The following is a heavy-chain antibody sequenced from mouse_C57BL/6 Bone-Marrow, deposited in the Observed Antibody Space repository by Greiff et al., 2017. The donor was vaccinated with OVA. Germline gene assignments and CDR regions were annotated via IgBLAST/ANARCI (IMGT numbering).Heavy chain of an antibody. CDR2: IWSGGST. D-gene: IGHD2-12*01. J-gene: IGHJ1*03. CDR3: ATTPDDDRSYRYFDV. CDR1: GFSFTSYG. Sequence: QVQLQQSGPGLVQPSQSLSITCTVSGFSFTSYGVHWVRQSPGQGLEWLGVIWSGGSTAYNAAFISSLSTSKDNSKSHVFFIMNSLQADDQAIYYCATTPDDDRSYRYFDVWGTGTTVTVSS. V-gene: IGHV2-2*01.